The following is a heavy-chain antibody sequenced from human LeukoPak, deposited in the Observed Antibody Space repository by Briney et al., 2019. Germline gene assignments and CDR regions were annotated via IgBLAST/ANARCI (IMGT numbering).Heavy chain of an antibody. CDR3: AKEFRYCYDSSGYFDY. V-gene: IGHV3-23*01. CDR2: ISGSGGNT. CDR1: GFTFSSYG. Sequence: GGTLRLSCAASGFTFSSYGMNWVRQAPGKGLEWVSAISGSGGNTYYADSVKGRFTISRDNSKNTLYLQMNSLRAEDTAVYYCAKEFRYCYDSSGYFDYWGQGTLVTVSS. D-gene: IGHD3-22*01. J-gene: IGHJ4*02.